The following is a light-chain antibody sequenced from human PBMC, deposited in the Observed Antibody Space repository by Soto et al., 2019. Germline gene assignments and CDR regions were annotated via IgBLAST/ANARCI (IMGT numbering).Light chain of an antibody. CDR1: SSDVGSYNL. J-gene: IGLJ1*01. Sequence: QSVLTQPASVSGSPGQSITISCTGTSSDVGSYNLVSWYQQHPGKAPKLMIYEVSKRPSGVSNRFSGSKSGNTASLTISGLQAEDEADYYCCSYASSSTLRYVFGTGTKVTVL. V-gene: IGLV2-23*02. CDR3: CSYASSSTLRYV. CDR2: EVS.